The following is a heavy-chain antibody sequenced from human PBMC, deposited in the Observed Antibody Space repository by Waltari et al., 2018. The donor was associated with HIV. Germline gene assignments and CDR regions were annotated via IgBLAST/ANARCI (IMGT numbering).Heavy chain of an antibody. CDR3: ARGASGGKYRPAYFDH. Sequence: EVQLVESGGGLVQPGGSLRLSCAASGFTFNIYSMNWVRQTPGKGLEGVSFISSETEDIYYADSVKGRFTISRDSARNSMFLQMSSLRVEDTALYFCARGASGGKYRPAYFDHWGQGTQVTVSS. D-gene: IGHD2-15*01. CDR2: ISSETEDI. CDR1: GFTFNIYS. J-gene: IGHJ4*02. V-gene: IGHV3-21*02.